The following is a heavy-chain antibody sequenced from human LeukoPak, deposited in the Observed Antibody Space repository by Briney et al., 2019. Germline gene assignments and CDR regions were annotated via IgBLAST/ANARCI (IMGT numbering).Heavy chain of an antibody. Sequence: SETLSLTCTLSGGSTNSSSYYWGWIRQPPGKGLEWFGSIYYSGSTYYKPSLKRRVTISVDMSKSQFSLRLTSVTAADTAVYYCARRSSSAWVFDYWGQGTLVTVSS. V-gene: IGHV4-39*01. J-gene: IGHJ4*02. CDR1: GGSTNSSSYY. CDR2: IYYSGST. D-gene: IGHD6-19*01. CDR3: ARRSSSAWVFDY.